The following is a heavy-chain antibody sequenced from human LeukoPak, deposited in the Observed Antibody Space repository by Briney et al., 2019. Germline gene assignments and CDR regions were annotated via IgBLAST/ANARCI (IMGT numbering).Heavy chain of an antibody. V-gene: IGHV4-39*07. Sequence: SETLSLTCTVSGGSISSSSYYWGWIRQPPGKGLEWIGSIYYSGSTYYNPSLKSRVTISVDTSKNQFSLKLSSVTAADTAVYYCARDQRRSYSSSWSPMDVWGKGTTVTVSS. J-gene: IGHJ6*03. CDR3: ARDQRRSYSSSWSPMDV. D-gene: IGHD6-13*01. CDR1: GGSISSSSYY. CDR2: IYYSGST.